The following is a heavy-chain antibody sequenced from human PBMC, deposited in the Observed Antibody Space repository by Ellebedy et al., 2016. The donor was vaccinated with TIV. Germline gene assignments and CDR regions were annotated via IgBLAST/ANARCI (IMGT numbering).Heavy chain of an antibody. CDR1: GFFLIHYG. CDR3: AKSRDGHYHGLF. V-gene: IGHV3-33*06. J-gene: IGHJ4*02. Sequence: LSLTCAAPGFFLIHYGMHWVLPAPCKGLEWVAVIWYDGNNKQYADSVKGRFTLSRDNSKNTLYLQMNSLGAEDTAVYYCAKSRDGHYHGLFWGQGTLVTGSS. CDR2: IWYDGNNK. D-gene: IGHD5-24*01.